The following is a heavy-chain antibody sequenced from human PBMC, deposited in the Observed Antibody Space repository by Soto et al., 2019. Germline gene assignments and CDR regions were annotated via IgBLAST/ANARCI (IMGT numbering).Heavy chain of an antibody. CDR3: AREYSAGWFGP. D-gene: IGHD6-19*01. CDR2: ISYDGSNK. Sequence: QVQLVESGGGVVQPGRSLRLSCAASGFTFSIYAMHWVRQAPGKGLEWVAVISYDGSNKYYADSVKGRFTISRDNSKNTVYLQMNSLRAEDSAVYYCAREYSAGWFGPWGQGTLVTVSS. J-gene: IGHJ5*02. V-gene: IGHV3-30-3*01. CDR1: GFTFSIYA.